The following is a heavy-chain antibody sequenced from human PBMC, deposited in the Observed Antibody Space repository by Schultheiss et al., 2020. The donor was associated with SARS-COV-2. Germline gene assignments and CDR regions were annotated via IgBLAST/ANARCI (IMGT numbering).Heavy chain of an antibody. J-gene: IGHJ6*02. Sequence: GGSLRLSCAASGFTFSSYGMHWVRQAPGKGLEWVAVIWYDGSKAYYADSLKGRFTVSRDNSKNTLYLQMNSLRAEDTAVYYCARGEDSLYYYYGMDVWGQGTTVSVSS. D-gene: IGHD1-26*01. CDR3: ARGEDSLYYYYGMDV. CDR1: GFTFSSYG. CDR2: IWYDGSKA. V-gene: IGHV3-33*01.